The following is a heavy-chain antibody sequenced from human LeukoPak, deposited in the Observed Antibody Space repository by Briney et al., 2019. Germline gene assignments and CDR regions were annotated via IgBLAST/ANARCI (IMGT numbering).Heavy chain of an antibody. CDR2: IYNSGST. CDR3: ARSLTKSGWFDP. D-gene: IGHD3-3*01. CDR1: GGSFSGYY. Sequence: KPSETLSLTCAVYGGSFSGYYWSWIRQPPGKGLEWIGYIYNSGSTNYNPPLKSRVTMSVDTSQTQFSLKLSSVTAADTAVYYCARSLTKSGWFDPWGQGTLVTVSS. J-gene: IGHJ5*02. V-gene: IGHV4-34*01.